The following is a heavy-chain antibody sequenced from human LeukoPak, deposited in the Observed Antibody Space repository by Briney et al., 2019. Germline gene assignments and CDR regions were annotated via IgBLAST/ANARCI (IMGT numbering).Heavy chain of an antibody. CDR3: ARESDSSGYYDY. CDR1: GFSFSNFY. J-gene: IGHJ4*02. V-gene: IGHV3-11*06. CDR2: ISSSSTYT. D-gene: IGHD3-22*01. Sequence: GGSLRLSCAASGFSFSNFYMSWIRQAPGRGLEWVSYISSSSTYTNSADSVRGRFTISRDNAKNSLYLQMNSLRVEDTAVYYCARESDSSGYYDYWGQGTLVTVSS.